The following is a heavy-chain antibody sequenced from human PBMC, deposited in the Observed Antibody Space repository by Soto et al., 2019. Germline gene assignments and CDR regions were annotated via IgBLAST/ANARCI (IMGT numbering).Heavy chain of an antibody. V-gene: IGHV3-53*02. CDR2: IYSGDST. D-gene: IGHD3-22*01. CDR1: GFTVSTNY. Sequence: EVQLVETGGGLIQPGGSLRLSCAASGFTVSTNYMSRVRQAPGKGLEWVSGIYSGDSTSYADSVKGRFTISKDNSKNTLYLQMNSLRAEDTAVYYCARSTSSGYYYYWGQGTLVTVSS. CDR3: ARSTSSGYYYY. J-gene: IGHJ4*02.